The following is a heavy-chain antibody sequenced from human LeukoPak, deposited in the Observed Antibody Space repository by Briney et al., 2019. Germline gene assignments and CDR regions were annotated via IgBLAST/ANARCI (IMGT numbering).Heavy chain of an antibody. Sequence: GGSLRLSCAASGFTFSSYAMHWVRQAPGKGLEWVAVISYDGSNKYYTDSVKGRLTISRDNSKDTLFLQMNSLRAEDTAVYYCAREGPRGNSQFDYWGQGTLVTVSS. CDR2: ISYDGSNK. J-gene: IGHJ4*02. CDR1: GFTFSSYA. D-gene: IGHD5-24*01. CDR3: AREGPRGNSQFDY. V-gene: IGHV3-30-3*01.